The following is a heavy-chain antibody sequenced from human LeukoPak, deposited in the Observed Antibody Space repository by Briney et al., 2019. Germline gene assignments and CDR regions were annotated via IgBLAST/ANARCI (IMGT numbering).Heavy chain of an antibody. CDR1: GFTFSSYA. V-gene: IGHV3-23*01. CDR2: ISGSGGST. Sequence: GGSLRLSCAASGFTFSSYAMSWVRQAPGKGLEWVSAISGSGGSTYYADSVKGRFTISRDNSKNTLYLQMNSLRDEDTAVYYCAKDMRGGAWFGELYPSNWFDPWGQGTLVTVSS. CDR3: AKDMRGGAWFGELYPSNWFDP. J-gene: IGHJ5*02. D-gene: IGHD3-10*01.